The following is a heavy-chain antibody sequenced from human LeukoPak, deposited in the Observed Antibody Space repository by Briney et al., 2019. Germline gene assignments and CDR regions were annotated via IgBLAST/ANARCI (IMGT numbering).Heavy chain of an antibody. CDR3: ARDDYNWNYDY. J-gene: IGHJ4*02. V-gene: IGHV4-39*07. D-gene: IGHD1-1*01. CDR1: GGSISSSSYY. Sequence: PSETLSLTCTVSGGSISSSSYYWGWIRQPPGKGLEWIGSIYYSGSTYYNPSLKSRVTISVDTSKNQFSLKLSSVTAADTAVYYCARDDYNWNYDYWGQGTLVTVSS. CDR2: IYYSGST.